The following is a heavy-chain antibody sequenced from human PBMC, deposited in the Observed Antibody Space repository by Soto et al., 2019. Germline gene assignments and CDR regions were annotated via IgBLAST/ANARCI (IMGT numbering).Heavy chain of an antibody. CDR2: IYYSGST. V-gene: IGHV4-31*03. J-gene: IGHJ6*02. CDR3: ARASGYCTNGVCYRGGGYYYYYYGMDV. Sequence: KPSETLSLTCTVSGGSIRSGGYYWSWIRQHPGKGLEWIGYIYYSGSTYYNPSLKSRVTISVDTSKNQFSLKLSSVTAADTAVYYCARASGYCTNGVCYRGGGYYYYYYGMDVWGQGTTVTVSS. D-gene: IGHD2-8*01. CDR1: GGSIRSGGYY.